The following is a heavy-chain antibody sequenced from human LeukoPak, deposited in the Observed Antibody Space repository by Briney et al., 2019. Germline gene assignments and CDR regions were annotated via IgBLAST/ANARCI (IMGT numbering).Heavy chain of an antibody. J-gene: IGHJ3*02. CDR2: IKQDGSEK. V-gene: IGHV3-7*01. CDR3: AREDLEADAFDI. D-gene: IGHD1-1*01. Sequence: GSLRLSCAASGFTFSSYWMSWVRRAPGKGLEWVANIKQDGSEKYYVDSVKGRFTISRDNAKNSLYLQMNSLRAGDTAVYYCAREDLEADAFDIWGQGTMVTVSS. CDR1: GFTFSSYW.